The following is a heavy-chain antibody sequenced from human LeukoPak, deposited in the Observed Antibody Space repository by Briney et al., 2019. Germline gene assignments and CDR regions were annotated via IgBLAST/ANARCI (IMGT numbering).Heavy chain of an antibody. Sequence: GGSLRLSCGVSGFNFDDYAMHWVRQAPGKGLEWVSGISWNSRSIGYADSVKGRFTISRDNAKNSLYLQMNSLRAEDTAVYYCARAGSSVAGNSYYYYYYMDVWGKGTTVTVSS. V-gene: IGHV3-9*01. J-gene: IGHJ6*03. D-gene: IGHD6-19*01. CDR2: ISWNSRSI. CDR3: ARAGSSVAGNSYYYYYYMDV. CDR1: GFNFDDYA.